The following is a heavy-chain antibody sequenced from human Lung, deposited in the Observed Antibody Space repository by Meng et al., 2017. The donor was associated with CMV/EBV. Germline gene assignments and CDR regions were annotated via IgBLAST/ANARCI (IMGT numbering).Heavy chain of an antibody. CDR2: IYYSGST. D-gene: IGHD5-18*01. Sequence: LXCTVSGGSISSYYWSWIRQPPGKGLEWIGYIYYSGSTNYNPSLKSRVTISVDTSKNQFSLKLSSVTAADTAVYYCARGARRLNSPYHYYYGMDVXDQGXTVTVSS. CDR3: ARGARRLNSPYHYYYGMDV. CDR1: GGSISSYY. V-gene: IGHV4-59*01. J-gene: IGHJ6*02.